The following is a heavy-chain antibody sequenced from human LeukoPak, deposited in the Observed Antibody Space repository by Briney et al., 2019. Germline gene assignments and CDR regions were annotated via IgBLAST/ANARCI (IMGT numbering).Heavy chain of an antibody. CDR2: IYTSGSI. CDR3: ARGCRGGTCYLL. D-gene: IGHD2-15*01. CDR1: GGSISSSNYY. J-gene: IGHJ4*02. V-gene: IGHV4-61*02. Sequence: SQTLSLTCTVSGGSISSSNYYWGWIRQPAGKGLEWIGRIYTSGSINYNPSLKSRVTISVDTSQNQFSLNLSSVTAADTAVYYCARGCRGGTCYLLWGQGTLVTVSS.